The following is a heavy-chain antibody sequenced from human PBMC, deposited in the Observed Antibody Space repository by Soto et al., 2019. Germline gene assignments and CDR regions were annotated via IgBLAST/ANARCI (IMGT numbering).Heavy chain of an antibody. Sequence: PSGDPSLTCAVYGGSFSGYYWSWIRQPPGKGLEWIGEINHSGSTNYNPSLKSRVTISVDTSKNQFSLKLSSVTAADTAVYYCARGGHLGIYCSSTSCYFSSGYGRFDYWGQGTLVTVSS. CDR2: INHSGST. CDR1: GGSFSGYY. V-gene: IGHV4-34*01. J-gene: IGHJ4*02. CDR3: ARGGHLGIYCSSTSCYFSSGYGRFDY. D-gene: IGHD2-2*01.